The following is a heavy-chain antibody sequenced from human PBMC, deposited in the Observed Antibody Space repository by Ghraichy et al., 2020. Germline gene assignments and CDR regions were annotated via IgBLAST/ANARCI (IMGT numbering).Heavy chain of an antibody. J-gene: IGHJ3*02. CDR3: ARRGGYYYDSSGYYTEFSAFDI. D-gene: IGHD3-22*01. CDR1: GFTFSSYG. Sequence: GGSLRLSCAASGFTFSSYGMHWVRQAPGKGLEWVAVIWYDGSNKYYADSVKGRFTISRDNSKNTLYLQMNSLRAEDTAVYYCARRGGYYYDSSGYYTEFSAFDIWGQGTMVTVSS. CDR2: IWYDGSNK. V-gene: IGHV3-33*01.